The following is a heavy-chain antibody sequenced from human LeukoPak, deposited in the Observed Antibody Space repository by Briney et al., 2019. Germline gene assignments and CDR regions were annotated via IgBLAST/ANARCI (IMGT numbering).Heavy chain of an antibody. J-gene: IGHJ3*02. D-gene: IGHD3-22*01. CDR2: IYSGGST. V-gene: IGHV3-53*01. Sequence: GGSLRLSCAASGFTVSSNYMSWVRQAPGKGLEWVSVIYSGGSTYYADSVKGRFTISRDNSKNTLYLQMNSLRAEDTAVYYCASKDPYYYDSSNLDAFDIWGQGTTVTVSS. CDR3: ASKDPYYYDSSNLDAFDI. CDR1: GFTVSSNY.